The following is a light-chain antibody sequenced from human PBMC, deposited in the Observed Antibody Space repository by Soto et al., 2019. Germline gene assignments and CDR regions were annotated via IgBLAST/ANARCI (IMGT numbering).Light chain of an antibody. CDR1: QSVSTDS. Sequence: EIVLTQSPATLSLSPGERATLSCRASQSVSTDSLAWYQQRPGQAPRPLIYAASRRATGIPDRFSGSGSGTDFTLTISRLEPEDFAVYYCQQYGSSPRTFGQGTKVDI. CDR2: AAS. J-gene: IGKJ1*01. CDR3: QQYGSSPRT. V-gene: IGKV3-20*01.